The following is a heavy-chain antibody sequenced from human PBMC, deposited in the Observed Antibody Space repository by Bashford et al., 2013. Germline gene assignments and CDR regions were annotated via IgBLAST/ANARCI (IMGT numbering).Heavy chain of an antibody. CDR2: ISASSTYI. CDR1: GFTFSSYT. CDR3: ARDWDDYGRFDY. D-gene: IGHD4-17*01. J-gene: IGHJ4*02. Sequence: GSLRLSCAASGFTFSSYTMDWVRQAPGKGLEWVSSISASSTYIYYADSLKGRFTISRDNAKNSLYLQMNSLRDEDTAVYYCARDWDDYGRFDYWGQGTLVTVSS. V-gene: IGHV3-21*01.